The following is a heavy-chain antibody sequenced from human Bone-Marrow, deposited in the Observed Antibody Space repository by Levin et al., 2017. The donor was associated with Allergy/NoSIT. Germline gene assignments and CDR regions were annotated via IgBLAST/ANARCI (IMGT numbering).Heavy chain of an antibody. Sequence: GESLKISCAASGFTFSSYGMHWVRQAPGKGLEWVAVIWYDGSNKYYADSVKGRFTISRDNSKNTLYLQMNSLRAEDTAVYYCARDYTMMPVYYFDYWGQGTLVTVSS. J-gene: IGHJ4*02. CDR3: ARDYTMMPVYYFDY. D-gene: IGHD3-22*01. V-gene: IGHV3-33*01. CDR2: IWYDGSNK. CDR1: GFTFSSYG.